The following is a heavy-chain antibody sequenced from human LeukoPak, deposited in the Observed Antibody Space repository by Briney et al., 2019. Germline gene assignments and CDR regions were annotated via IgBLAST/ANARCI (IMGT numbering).Heavy chain of an antibody. V-gene: IGHV4-34*01. CDR3: ARAPHYDTYYMDV. D-gene: IGHD3-9*01. CDR1: GGSFSVYY. CDR2: INHSGST. J-gene: IGHJ6*03. Sequence: SETLSLTCAVYGGSFSVYYWSWIRQPPGKGLEWIGEINHSGSTNYNPSLKSRVTISVDTSKNQFSLKLSSVTAADTAVYYCARAPHYDTYYMDVWGKGTTVTVSS.